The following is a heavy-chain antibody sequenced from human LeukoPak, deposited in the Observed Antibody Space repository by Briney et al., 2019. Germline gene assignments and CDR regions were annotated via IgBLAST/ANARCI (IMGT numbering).Heavy chain of an antibody. CDR2: INHSGST. CDR3: ARGLSTEAPFDY. V-gene: IGHV4-34*01. Sequence: SETLSLTCAVYGGSFSGYYWSWIRRPPGKGLEWIGEINHSGSTNYNPSLKSRVTISVDTSKNQFSLKLSSVTAADTAVYYCARGLSTEAPFDYWGQGTLVTVSS. J-gene: IGHJ4*02. CDR1: GGSFSGYY.